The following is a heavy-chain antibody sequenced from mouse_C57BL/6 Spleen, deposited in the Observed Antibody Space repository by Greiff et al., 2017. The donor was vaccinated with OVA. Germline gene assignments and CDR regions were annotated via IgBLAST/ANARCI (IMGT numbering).Heavy chain of an antibody. D-gene: IGHD1-1*01. J-gene: IGHJ4*01. CDR2: IYPRSGNT. V-gene: IGHV1-81*01. CDR1: GYTFTSYG. Sequence: QVQLKESGAELARPGASVKLSCKASGYTFTSYGISWVKQRTGQGLEWIGEIYPRSGNTYYNEKFKGKATLTADKSSSTAYMELRSLTSEDSAVYFCARDYGSSGAMDYWGQGTSVTVSS. CDR3: ARDYGSSGAMDY.